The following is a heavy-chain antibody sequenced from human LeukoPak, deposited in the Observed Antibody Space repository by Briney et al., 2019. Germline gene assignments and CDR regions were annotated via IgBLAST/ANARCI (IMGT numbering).Heavy chain of an antibody. Sequence: GGSLRLSCAASGFTVSVNHMSWVRQAPGKGLEWVSVIYSGGSTKYADSVKGRFTISRDNAKNSLNLQMNSLRAEDTAVYYCVRDSPPRYSGSEGGEGYWGQGTLVTVSS. V-gene: IGHV3-53*01. CDR2: IYSGGST. CDR3: VRDSPPRYSGSEGGEGY. D-gene: IGHD1-26*01. J-gene: IGHJ4*02. CDR1: GFTVSVNH.